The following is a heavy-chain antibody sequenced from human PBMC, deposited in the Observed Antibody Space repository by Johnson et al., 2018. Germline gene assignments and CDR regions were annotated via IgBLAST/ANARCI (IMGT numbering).Heavy chain of an antibody. D-gene: IGHD2-15*01. CDR1: GFTFSSYS. CDR3: ARAVADAFDI. Sequence: VQLVESGGGLVKPGGSLRLSCAASGFTFSSYSMNWVRQAPGKGLEWVSSISSSSSYIYYADSVKGRFTISRDNAKNSLYLQMNSLSAEDTAVYYCARAVADAFDIWGQGTMVTVSS. J-gene: IGHJ3*02. V-gene: IGHV3-21*04. CDR2: ISSSSSYI.